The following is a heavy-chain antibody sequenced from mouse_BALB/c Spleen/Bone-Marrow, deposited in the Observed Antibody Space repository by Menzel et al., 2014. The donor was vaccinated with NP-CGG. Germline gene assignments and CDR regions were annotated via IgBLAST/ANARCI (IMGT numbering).Heavy chain of an antibody. CDR1: GYTFTYYT. V-gene: IGHV1-4*01. Sequence: QVQLQQSGAKLARPGASVKMSCKASGYTFTYYTMYWVKQRPGQGLEWIGYINPNSDYTNYNQKFKDKATLTADKSSSTAYMQLSSLTSEDSAVYYCAREVYGSWFAYWGQGTLVTVSA. D-gene: IGHD2-2*01. J-gene: IGHJ3*01. CDR3: AREVYGSWFAY. CDR2: INPNSDYT.